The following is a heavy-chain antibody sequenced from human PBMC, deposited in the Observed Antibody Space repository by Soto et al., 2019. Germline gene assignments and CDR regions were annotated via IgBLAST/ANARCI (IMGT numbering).Heavy chain of an antibody. Sequence: GGSLRLSCTASGFTFGDYAMSWFRQAPGKGLEWVGFIRSKAYGGTTEYAASVKGRFTISRDDSKSIAYLQMNSLKTEDTAVYYCTRDLSGSPKYYFDYWGQGTLVTVSS. CDR3: TRDLSGSPKYYFDY. J-gene: IGHJ4*02. CDR1: GFTFGDYA. D-gene: IGHD5-12*01. CDR2: IRSKAYGGTT. V-gene: IGHV3-49*03.